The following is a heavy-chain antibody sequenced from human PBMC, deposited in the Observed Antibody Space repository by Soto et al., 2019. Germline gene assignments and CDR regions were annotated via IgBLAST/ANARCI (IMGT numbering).Heavy chain of an antibody. V-gene: IGHV3-15*07. CDR1: GFSFSDAW. CDR2: IKSKIDGGTT. J-gene: IGHJ4*01. D-gene: IGHD3-9*01. Sequence: GGSLRLSCAASGFSFSDAWINWVRQAPGKGLEWVGRIKSKIDGGTTDFAAPVKGRFAISRDDSRDMVYMEMYSLKTDDTAVYYCTTDSLFTGQLVRMDNWGHGTLVTVSS. CDR3: TTDSLFTGQLVRMDN.